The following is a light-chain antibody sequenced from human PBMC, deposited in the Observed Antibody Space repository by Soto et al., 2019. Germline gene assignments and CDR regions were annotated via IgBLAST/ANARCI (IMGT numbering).Light chain of an antibody. Sequence: EIVMTQSPATLSVSPGERATLSCRASQSVSSNLAWYQQKPGQAPRLLIYGASTRATGIPARFSGSGSGTEFTLTISSLQSEDFAVYYCQQDNKWPPITFGQGTRLESK. CDR3: QQDNKWPPIT. CDR1: QSVSSN. V-gene: IGKV3-15*01. CDR2: GAS. J-gene: IGKJ5*01.